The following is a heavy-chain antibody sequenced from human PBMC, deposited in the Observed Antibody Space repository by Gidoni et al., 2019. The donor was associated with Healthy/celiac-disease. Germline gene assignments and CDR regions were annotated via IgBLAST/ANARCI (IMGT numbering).Heavy chain of an antibody. CDR2: ISSSSSYI. Sequence: EVQLVESGGGLVKPGGSLRLSCAASGFTFSSYSMNWVRQAPGKGLEWVSAISSSSSYIYYADSVKGRFTISRDNAKNSLYLQMNSLRAEDTAVYYCARDQGGQQPDAFDIWGQGTMVTVSS. J-gene: IGHJ3*02. V-gene: IGHV3-21*01. CDR3: ARDQGGQQPDAFDI. D-gene: IGHD6-13*01. CDR1: GFTFSSYS.